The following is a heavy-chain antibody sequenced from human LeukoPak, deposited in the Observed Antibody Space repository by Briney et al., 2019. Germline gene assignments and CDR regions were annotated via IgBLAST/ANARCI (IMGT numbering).Heavy chain of an antibody. CDR1: GFTFSSYW. J-gene: IGHJ4*02. CDR3: VKTIGGWATGFDY. Sequence: GGSLRLSCAASGFTFSSYWMSWVRQAPGKGLEWVANIRQDGNEKYYVDSVKGRFTISRDNSKNTLYLQLTSLRAEDTAVYYCVKTIGGWATGFDYWGQGTLVTVSS. D-gene: IGHD5-12*01. CDR2: IRQDGNEK. V-gene: IGHV3-7*03.